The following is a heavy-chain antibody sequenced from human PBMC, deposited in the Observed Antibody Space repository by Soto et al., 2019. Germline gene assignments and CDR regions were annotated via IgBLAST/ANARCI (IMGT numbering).Heavy chain of an antibody. D-gene: IGHD2-21*01. J-gene: IGHJ2*01. Sequence: PSETLSLTCTVSGGSINSYYWSWIRQPPGKGLEWIGSLSYSGNFYYNPSLKSPISISVDTSKNQFSLTLTPGPAGDPAVYYCAGQSCGGVGCNSGPQDWYFSLWGRGTLVTVSS. CDR1: GGSINSYY. CDR2: LSYSGNF. V-gene: IGHV4-59*01. CDR3: AGQSCGGVGCNSGPQDWYFSL.